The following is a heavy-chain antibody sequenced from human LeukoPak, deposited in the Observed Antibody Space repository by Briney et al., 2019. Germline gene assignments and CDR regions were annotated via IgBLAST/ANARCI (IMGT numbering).Heavy chain of an antibody. CDR2: IKQDGSEK. Sequence: GGSLRLSCAASGFTFSSYWMSWVRQAPGKGLEWVANIKQDGSEKYYVDSVKGRFTISRDNAKNSLYLQMNSLRAEDTAVYYCARVSGLRWGGYFDYWGQGTLVTVSS. V-gene: IGHV3-7*01. D-gene: IGHD4-23*01. CDR1: GFTFSSYW. CDR3: ARVSGLRWGGYFDY. J-gene: IGHJ4*02.